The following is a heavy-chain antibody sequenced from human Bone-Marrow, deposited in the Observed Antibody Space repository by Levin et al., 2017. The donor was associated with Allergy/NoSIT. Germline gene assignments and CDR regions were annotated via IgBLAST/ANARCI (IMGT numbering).Heavy chain of an antibody. J-gene: IGHJ4*02. Sequence: GESLKISCSTSGISFGDFAMTWVRQAPGKGLEWVGFIRTHSYGGTPEYAASLKDRLTISRDDSKSFVYLQMHSLKTEDTAVYYCSASREGTTSFDYWAREPWSPSPQ. D-gene: IGHD4-11*01. CDR3: SASREGTTSFDY. CDR2: IRTHSYGGTP. CDR1: GISFGDFA. V-gene: IGHV3-49*04.